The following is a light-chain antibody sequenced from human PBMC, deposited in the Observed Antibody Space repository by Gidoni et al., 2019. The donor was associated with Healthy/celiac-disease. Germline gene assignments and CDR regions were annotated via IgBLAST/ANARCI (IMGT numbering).Light chain of an antibody. J-gene: IGKJ4*01. CDR1: QSVSSSY. CDR3: QQYGSSPLT. V-gene: IGKV3-20*01. Sequence: EIVLTQSPATLPLSPGERATLTCRASQSVSSSYLAWYQQKPGQAPRLLSYGASRRATGIPDRFSGSGSGTDFTLTISRLEPEDFAVYYCQQYGSSPLTFGGGTKVEIK. CDR2: GAS.